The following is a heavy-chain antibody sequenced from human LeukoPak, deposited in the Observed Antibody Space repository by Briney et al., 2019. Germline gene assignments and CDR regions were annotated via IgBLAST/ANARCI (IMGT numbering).Heavy chain of an antibody. V-gene: IGHV4-38-2*02. CDR1: GYSISSGYY. D-gene: IGHD2-2*01. CDR3: ARGSGIVVVPAAIGWFDP. J-gene: IGHJ5*02. Sequence: SETLSLTCTVSGYSISSGYYWGWIRQPPGKGLEWIGSIYHSGSTYYNPSLKSRVTISVDTAKNQFSLKLSSVTAADTAVYYRARGSGIVVVPAAIGWFDPWGQGTLVTVSS. CDR2: IYHSGST.